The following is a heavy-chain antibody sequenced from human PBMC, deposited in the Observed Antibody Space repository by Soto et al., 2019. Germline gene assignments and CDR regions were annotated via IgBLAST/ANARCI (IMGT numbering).Heavy chain of an antibody. Sequence: QVQLVESGGGVVQPGRSLRLSCAASGFTFSSYAMHWVRQAPGKGLEWVAVISYDGSNKYYADSVKGRFTISRDNSKNTLYLKMNSLRAEDTAVYYCARPSTVSDYYYYGMDVWGQGTTVTVSS. CDR2: ISYDGSNK. V-gene: IGHV3-30-3*01. CDR3: ARPSTVSDYYYYGMDV. D-gene: IGHD4-17*01. J-gene: IGHJ6*02. CDR1: GFTFSSYA.